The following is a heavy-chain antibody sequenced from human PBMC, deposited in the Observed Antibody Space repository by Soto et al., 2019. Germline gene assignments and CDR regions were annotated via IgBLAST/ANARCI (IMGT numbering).Heavy chain of an antibody. Sequence: QVQLVESGGGVVQPGRSLRLSCAASGFTFSSYGMHWVRQAPGKGLEWVAVISYDGSNKYYADSVKGRFTISRDNSKNTLYLQMNSLRAEDTAVYYCAKDLPRGRSTSPDYWGQGTLVTVSS. CDR2: ISYDGSNK. D-gene: IGHD3-16*01. J-gene: IGHJ4*02. CDR3: AKDLPRGRSTSPDY. CDR1: GFTFSSYG. V-gene: IGHV3-30*18.